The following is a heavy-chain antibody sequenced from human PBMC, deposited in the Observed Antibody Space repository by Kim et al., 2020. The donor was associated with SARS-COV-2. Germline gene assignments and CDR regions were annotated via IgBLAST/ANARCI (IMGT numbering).Heavy chain of an antibody. Sequence: SETLSLTCAVYGGSFSGYYWSWIRQPPGKGLEWIGEINHSGSTNYNPSLKSRVTISVDTSKNQFSLKLSSVTAADTAVYYCARVGYYYGSGSYYSMKNGMDVWGQGTTVTVSS. CDR3: ARVGYYYGSGSYYSMKNGMDV. V-gene: IGHV4-34*01. CDR1: GGSFSGYY. CDR2: INHSGST. J-gene: IGHJ6*02. D-gene: IGHD3-10*01.